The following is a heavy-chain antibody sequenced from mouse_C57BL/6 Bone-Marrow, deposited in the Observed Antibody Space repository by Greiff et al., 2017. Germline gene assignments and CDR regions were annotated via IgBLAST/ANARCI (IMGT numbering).Heavy chain of an antibody. CDR1: GYTFTSYW. Sequence: QVQLQQPGAELVKPGASVKLSCKASGYTFTSYWMHWVKQRPGQGLEWIGMIHHNSGSTNYNEKFKSKATLTVDKSSSTAYMQLSSLTSEDSAVYYCARSIYYGNYSWFAYWGQGTLVTVSA. V-gene: IGHV1-64*01. D-gene: IGHD2-1*01. CDR2: IHHNSGST. CDR3: ARSIYYGNYSWFAY. J-gene: IGHJ3*01.